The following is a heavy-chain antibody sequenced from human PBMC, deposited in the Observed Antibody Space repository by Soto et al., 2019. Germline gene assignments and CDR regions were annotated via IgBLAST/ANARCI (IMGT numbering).Heavy chain of an antibody. CDR3: ARHKGREEGCWRRQKHYYYYYGMDV. CDR1: GYSFTSYW. V-gene: IGHV5-51*01. D-gene: IGHD1-1*01. Sequence: PGESLKISCKGSGYSFTSYWIGWVRQMPGKGLEWMGIIYPGDSDTRYSPSFQGQVTISADKSISTAYLQWSSLKASDTAMYYCARHKGREEGCWRRQKHYYYYYGMDVWGQGTTVTVSS. J-gene: IGHJ6*02. CDR2: IYPGDSDT.